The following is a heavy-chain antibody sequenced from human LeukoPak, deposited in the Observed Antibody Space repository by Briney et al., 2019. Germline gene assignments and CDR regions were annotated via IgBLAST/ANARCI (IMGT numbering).Heavy chain of an antibody. CDR2: ISGSGDST. J-gene: IGHJ4*02. Sequence: GGSLRLSCAGSGFTFSTYGTSWVRQAPNKGLEWLSTISGSGDSTYYADSVKGRFTISRDNSKNTLFLQMNSLRAEETAIYYCAKWQYYVSGDDYWGQGILVTVSS. D-gene: IGHD3-10*01. V-gene: IGHV3-23*01. CDR1: GFTFSTYG. CDR3: AKWQYYVSGDDY.